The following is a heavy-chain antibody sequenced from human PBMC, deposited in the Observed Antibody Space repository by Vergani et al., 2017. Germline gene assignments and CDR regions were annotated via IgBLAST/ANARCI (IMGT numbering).Heavy chain of an antibody. CDR2: INAGNGNT. V-gene: IGHV1-3*01. CDR1: GYTFTIYA. D-gene: IGHD6-13*01. CDR3: ARERGSSSWRSYYYYYMDV. J-gene: IGHJ6*03. Sequence: QVQLVQSGAEVKKPGSSVKVPCKASGYTFTIYAMHWVRQARGQRLEWMGWINAGNGNTKYSQKFQGRVTITRDTSASTAYMELSSLRSEDTAVYYCARERGSSSWRSYYYYYMDVWGKGTTVTVSS.